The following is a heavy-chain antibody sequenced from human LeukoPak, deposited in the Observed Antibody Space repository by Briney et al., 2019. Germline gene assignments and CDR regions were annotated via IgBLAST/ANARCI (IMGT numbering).Heavy chain of an antibody. CDR2: INPNSGGT. D-gene: IGHD2-2*01. J-gene: IGHJ3*02. V-gene: IGHV1-2*02. CDR3: ARNLVVPAVADAFDI. CDR1: GYTFTGYY. Sequence: ASVKVSWKASGYTFTGYYMHWGRQARGRGLEGRGWINPNSGGTNYAQKFEGRVTMTRDTSISTADMQLSRLRSDDTAVHYSARNLVVPAVADAFDICGQATMATVPS.